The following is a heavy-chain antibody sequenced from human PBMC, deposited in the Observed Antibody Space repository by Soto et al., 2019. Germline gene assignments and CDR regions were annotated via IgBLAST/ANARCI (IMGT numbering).Heavy chain of an antibody. Sequence: GVLRLSCIASGVTFTTYAMSWVRQAPGKGLEWVSGLTGSGGTTFYADSVKGRFTISRDNSNSTLYLEMNSLRAEDTAVYYCAKHRAHFGSGSETFYFDYWGPGTLVTVCS. CDR3: AKHRAHFGSGSETFYFDY. V-gene: IGHV3-23*01. CDR2: LTGSGGTT. CDR1: GVTFTTYA. J-gene: IGHJ4*02. D-gene: IGHD3-10*01.